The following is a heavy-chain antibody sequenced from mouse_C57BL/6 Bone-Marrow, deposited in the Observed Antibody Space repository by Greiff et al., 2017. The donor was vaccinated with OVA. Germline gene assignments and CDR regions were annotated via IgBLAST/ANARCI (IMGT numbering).Heavy chain of an antibody. V-gene: IGHV2-2*01. D-gene: IGHD1-2*01. CDR2: IWSGGST. J-gene: IGHJ2*01. Sequence: QVQLQQSGPGLVQPSQSLSITCTVSGFSLTSYGLHWVRQSPGKGLEWLGVIWSGGSTDYNAAFISRLSISKDNSKSQVFFKMNSLQADDTAIYYCARRSNGFLDYWGQGTTLTVSS. CDR3: ARRSNGFLDY. CDR1: GFSLTSYG.